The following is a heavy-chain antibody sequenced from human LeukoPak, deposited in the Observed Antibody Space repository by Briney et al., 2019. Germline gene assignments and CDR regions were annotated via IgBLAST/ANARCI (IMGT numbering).Heavy chain of an antibody. J-gene: IGHJ4*02. CDR1: LFTFSSYS. V-gene: IGHV3-48*01. CDR2: ISSSSSTI. CDR3: AKSLVLRKSRGY. Sequence: GGSLRLSCAASLFTFSSYSMNWVRQAPGKGLEWVSYISSSSSTIYYADSVKGRFTISRDNSKNTLYVQMNSLRAEDTAVYYCAKSLVLRKSRGYWGQGTLVTVSS. D-gene: IGHD3-10*01.